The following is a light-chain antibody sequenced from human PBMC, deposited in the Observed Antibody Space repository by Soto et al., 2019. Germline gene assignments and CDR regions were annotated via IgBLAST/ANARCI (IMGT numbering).Light chain of an antibody. Sequence: EIVITQSPATLSVSPGERATLSCRASQSVSSNLAWYQQKPGQAPKLLIYNPSTRATGIPARFSGSGSGTEFTLTISSXQSEDFAIYYCQQYDNWPLTFGGGTKVDIK. CDR1: QSVSSN. CDR2: NPS. V-gene: IGKV3-15*01. CDR3: QQYDNWPLT. J-gene: IGKJ4*01.